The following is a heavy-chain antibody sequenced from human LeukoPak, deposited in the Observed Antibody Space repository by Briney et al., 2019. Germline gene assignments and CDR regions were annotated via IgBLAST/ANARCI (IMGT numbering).Heavy chain of an antibody. Sequence: PSQTLSLTCTVSGGSISSGYYYWSWIRQPAREGLEWIGRMYTSGSTEYNPSLNSRVTISVDTSKNQFSLKLSSVTAADTAVYYCTRSRERYCTSGSCYIDLQARWGQGTLVTVSS. CDR2: MYTSGST. CDR1: GGSISSGYYY. CDR3: TRSRERYCTSGSCYIDLQAR. V-gene: IGHV4-61*02. J-gene: IGHJ4*02. D-gene: IGHD2-2*02.